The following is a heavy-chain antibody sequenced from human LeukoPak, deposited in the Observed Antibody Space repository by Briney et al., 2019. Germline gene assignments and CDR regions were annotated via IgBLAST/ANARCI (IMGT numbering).Heavy chain of an antibody. D-gene: IGHD3-9*01. CDR3: ARRGYDILTGSLFDY. J-gene: IGHJ4*02. CDR2: IYYSGST. Sequence: SETLSLTCTASGGSISSSSYYWGWIRQPPGKGLEWIGSIYYSGSTYYNPSLKSRVTISVDTSKNQFSLKLSSVTAADTAVYYCARRGYDILTGSLFDYWGQGTLVTVSS. V-gene: IGHV4-39*01. CDR1: GGSISSSSYY.